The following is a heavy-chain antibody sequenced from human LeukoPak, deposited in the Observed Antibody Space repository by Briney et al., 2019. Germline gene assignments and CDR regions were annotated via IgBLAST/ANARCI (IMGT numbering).Heavy chain of an antibody. CDR3: ARGAVAGRPIDY. CDR2: IYYSGST. D-gene: IGHD6-19*01. Sequence: PSETLSLTCTVSGGSVSSGSYYWSWIRQPPGKGLEWIGYIYYSGSTNYNPSLKRRVTISVDTSKNQFSLKLSSVTAADTAVYYCARGAVAGRPIDYWGQGTLVTVSS. J-gene: IGHJ4*02. V-gene: IGHV4-61*01. CDR1: GGSVSSGSYY.